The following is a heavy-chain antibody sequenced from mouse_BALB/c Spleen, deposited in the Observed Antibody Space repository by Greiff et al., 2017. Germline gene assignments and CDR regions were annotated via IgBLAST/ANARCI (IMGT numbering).Heavy chain of an antibody. D-gene: IGHD1-1*01. Sequence: VQLKESGGGLVQPGGSRKLSCAASGFTFSSFGMHWVRQAPEKGLEWVAYISSGSSTIYYADTVKGRFTISRDNPKNTLFLQMTSLRSEDTAMYYCARSYGGYMDYWGQGTSVTVSS. CDR2: ISSGSSTI. V-gene: IGHV5-17*02. CDR3: ARSYGGYMDY. J-gene: IGHJ4*01. CDR1: GFTFSSFG.